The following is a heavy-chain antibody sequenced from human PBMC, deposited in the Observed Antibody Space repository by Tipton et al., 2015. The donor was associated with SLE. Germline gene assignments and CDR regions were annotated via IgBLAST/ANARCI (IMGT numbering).Heavy chain of an antibody. J-gene: IGHJ4*02. CDR3: AKGAYGDYGYYFDY. CDR2: TYYRSKWYN. V-gene: IGHV6-1*01. CDR1: GDSVSSNSAA. Sequence: PGLVKPSQILSLTCAISGDSVSSNSAAWNWIRQSPSRGLEWLGRTYYRSKWYNDYAVSVQSRITVNPDTSKNQFSLQLNSVTPEDTAVYYCAKGAYGDYGYYFDYWGQGTLVTVSS. D-gene: IGHD4-17*01.